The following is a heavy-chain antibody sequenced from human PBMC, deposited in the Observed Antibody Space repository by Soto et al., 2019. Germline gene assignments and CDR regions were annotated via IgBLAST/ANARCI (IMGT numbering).Heavy chain of an antibody. D-gene: IGHD2-21*02. V-gene: IGHV1-24*01. J-gene: IGHJ6*02. CDR1: GYTLTELS. Sequence: GASVKVSCKVSGYTLTELSMHWVRQAPGKGLEWMGGFDPEDGETIYAQKFQGRVTMTEDTSTDTAYMELSSLRSEDTAVYYCATVFDCVVTDYYYYGMDVWGQGTTVTVSS. CDR2: FDPEDGET. CDR3: ATVFDCVVTDYYYYGMDV.